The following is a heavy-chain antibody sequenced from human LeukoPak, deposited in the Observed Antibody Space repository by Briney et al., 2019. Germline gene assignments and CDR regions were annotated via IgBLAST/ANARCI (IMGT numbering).Heavy chain of an antibody. D-gene: IGHD5-12*01. V-gene: IGHV4-61*02. CDR1: GGSISSGSYY. Sequence: PSQTLSLTCTVSGGSISSGSYYWSWIRQPAGKGLEWIGRIYTSGSTNYNPSLKSRVTISVDTSKNQFSLKLSSVTAADTAVYYCASAGEWLRLRYWGQGTLVTVSS. J-gene: IGHJ4*02. CDR3: ASAGEWLRLRY. CDR2: IYTSGST.